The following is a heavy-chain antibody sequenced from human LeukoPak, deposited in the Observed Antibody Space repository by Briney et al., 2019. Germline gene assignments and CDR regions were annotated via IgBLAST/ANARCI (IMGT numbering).Heavy chain of an antibody. J-gene: IGHJ6*02. CDR3: AREGRGYYYYGMDV. CDR1: GYIFTNYG. D-gene: IGHD3-10*01. Sequence: ASVKVSCKASGYIFTNYGISWVRQAPGQGLEWMGWISAYNGNTNYAQKLQGRVTMTTDTSTSTAYMELRSLRSDDTAVYYCAREGRGYYYYGMDVWGQGTTVTVSS. CDR2: ISAYNGNT. V-gene: IGHV1-18*01.